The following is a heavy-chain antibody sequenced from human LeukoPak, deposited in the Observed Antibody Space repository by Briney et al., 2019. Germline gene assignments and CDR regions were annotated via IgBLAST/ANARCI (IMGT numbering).Heavy chain of an antibody. CDR2: INHSGST. D-gene: IGHD3-3*01. CDR1: GGSFGGYY. V-gene: IGHV4-34*01. Sequence: SETLSLTCAVYGGSFGGYYWSWIRQPPGKGLEWIGEINHSGSTNYNPSLKSRVTISVDTSKNQFSLKLSSVTAADTAVYYCAIPYYDFWSGYYPTSRSFDYWGQGTLVTVSS. J-gene: IGHJ4*02. CDR3: AIPYYDFWSGYYPTSRSFDY.